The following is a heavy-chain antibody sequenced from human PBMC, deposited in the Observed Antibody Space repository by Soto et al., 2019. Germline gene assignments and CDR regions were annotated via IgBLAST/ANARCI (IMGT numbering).Heavy chain of an antibody. CDR1: GGSISSYY. J-gene: IGHJ4*02. CDR3: ARATYYYDSSGYLYYFDY. CDR2: IYTSGST. D-gene: IGHD3-22*01. V-gene: IGHV4-4*07. Sequence: LSLTCTASGGSISSYYWSWIRQPAGKGLEWIGRIYTSGSTNYNPSLKSRVTMSVDTSKNQFSLKLSSVTAADTAVYYCARATYYYDSSGYLYYFDYWGQGTLVTVSS.